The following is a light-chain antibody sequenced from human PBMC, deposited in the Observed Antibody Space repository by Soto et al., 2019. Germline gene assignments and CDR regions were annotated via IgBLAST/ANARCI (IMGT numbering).Light chain of an antibody. CDR1: SSNIGNNY. Sequence: QSVLTQPPSVSAAPGQKVTISCFGSSSNIGNNYISWYQQFPGTAPKLLIYDNDERPSGIPDRFSGSKSDTSATLGITGLQTGDEADYFCGTWDSSLSAVVFGGGTKLTVL. V-gene: IGLV1-51*01. J-gene: IGLJ3*02. CDR2: DND. CDR3: GTWDSSLSAVV.